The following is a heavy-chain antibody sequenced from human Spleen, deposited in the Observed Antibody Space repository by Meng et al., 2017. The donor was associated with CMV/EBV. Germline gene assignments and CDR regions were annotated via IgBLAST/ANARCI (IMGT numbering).Heavy chain of an antibody. D-gene: IGHD5-18*01. Sequence: GGSLRLSCAASGFTFSDYYMIWIRQAPGKGLEWVSYISSSGSTIYYADSVKGRFTISRDNAKNSLYLQMNSLRAEDTAVYYCARELMDTAMGYYYYGMDVWGQGTTVTVSS. J-gene: IGHJ6*02. CDR2: ISSSGSTI. CDR1: GFTFSDYY. V-gene: IGHV3-11*04. CDR3: ARELMDTAMGYYYYGMDV.